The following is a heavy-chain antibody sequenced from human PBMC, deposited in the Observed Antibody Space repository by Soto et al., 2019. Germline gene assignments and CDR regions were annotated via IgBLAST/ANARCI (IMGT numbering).Heavy chain of an antibody. J-gene: IGHJ5*02. CDR3: ASLNVVNLFDP. V-gene: IGHV3-53*01. CDR2: IYTGGGT. D-gene: IGHD2-2*01. Sequence: GGSLRLSCAASGFNVSSNYMSWVRQAPGKELEWVSAIYTGGGTYYADSVKGRFTISRDNSKNTMYLQMNSLRAVDTAVYYCASLNVVNLFDPWGQGTLVTVSS. CDR1: GFNVSSNY.